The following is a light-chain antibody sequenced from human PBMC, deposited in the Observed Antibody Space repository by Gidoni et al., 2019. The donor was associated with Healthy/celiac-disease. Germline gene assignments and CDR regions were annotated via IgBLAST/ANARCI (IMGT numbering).Light chain of an antibody. CDR3: QQYNSYSGT. CDR1: QSISSW. J-gene: IGKJ1*01. CDR2: NAS. V-gene: IGKV1-5*03. Sequence: DIQMTQSPSTLSASVGDRVTIPCRASQSISSWLAWYQQKPGKAPKLLIYNASSLESGVPSRFSGSGSGTEFTLTISSLQPDDFATYYCQQYNSYSGTFXQXTKVEIK.